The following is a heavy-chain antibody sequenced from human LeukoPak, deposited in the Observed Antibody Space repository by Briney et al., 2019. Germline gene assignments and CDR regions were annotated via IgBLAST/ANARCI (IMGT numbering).Heavy chain of an antibody. CDR3: ARPLEVWLWKIDAFDI. Sequence: PGGSLRLSCAASGFTFSSYSMNWVRQAPGKGLEWVSSISSSSSYIYYADSVKGRFTISRDNAKNSLYLQMNSLRAEDTAVYYCARPLEVWLWKIDAFDIWGQGTMVTVSS. V-gene: IGHV3-21*01. CDR1: GFTFSSYS. CDR2: ISSSSSYI. J-gene: IGHJ3*02. D-gene: IGHD5-18*01.